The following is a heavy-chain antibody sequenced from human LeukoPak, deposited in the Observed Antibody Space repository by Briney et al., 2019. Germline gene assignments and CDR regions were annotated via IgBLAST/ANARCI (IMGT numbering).Heavy chain of an antibody. CDR1: AFSFTSFG. CDR3: AIVSDYSGNGNGYWLDP. J-gene: IGHJ5*02. CDR2: ISTYTGVT. V-gene: IGHV1-18*04. D-gene: IGHD4-11*01. Sequence: ASVKVSRKASAFSFTSFGVTWVRRASGQGLEWMGWISTYTGVTHYAEKFEDRVTMSIDTSTTTAYMELRSLRYDDTAVYYCAIVSDYSGNGNGYWLDPCGQGTVVTVSS.